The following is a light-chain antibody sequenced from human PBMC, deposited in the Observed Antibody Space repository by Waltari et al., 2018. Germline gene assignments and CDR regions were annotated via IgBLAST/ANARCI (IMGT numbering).Light chain of an antibody. CDR1: QSVLSNADNKNY. CDR2: WAS. V-gene: IGKV4-1*01. CDR3: QQHYGAPLT. Sequence: DIVMTQSPDSLAVSLGERAIINCKSSQSVLSNADNKNYLSWHQQRPGQPPKLLISWASCRESGVPDRFSGSGSGTDFTLTISSLQAEDVAVYFCQQHYGAPLTFGQGTKVEIK. J-gene: IGKJ1*01.